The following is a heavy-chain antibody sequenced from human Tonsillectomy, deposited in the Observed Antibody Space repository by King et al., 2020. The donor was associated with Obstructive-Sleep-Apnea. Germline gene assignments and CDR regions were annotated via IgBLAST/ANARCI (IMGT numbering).Heavy chain of an antibody. V-gene: IGHV4-38-2*02. CDR3: ARASPYYGSGTYCFNV. CDR1: GFSISSDYY. Sequence: VPLQESGPGLVKPSETLSLTCTVSGFSISSDYYWGWIRQPPGKGLEWIGSIFHDWNTYFNPSLKSRVTISVDMSKNHFSLKLRSVTAADTAVYYCARASPYYGSGTYCFNVWGQGTMVTVSS. J-gene: IGHJ3*01. CDR2: IFHDWNT. D-gene: IGHD3-10*01.